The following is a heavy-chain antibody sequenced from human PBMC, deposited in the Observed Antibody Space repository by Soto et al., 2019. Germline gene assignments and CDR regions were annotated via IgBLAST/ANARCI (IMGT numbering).Heavy chain of an antibody. CDR3: ASQLIVRGNDAFDI. CDR2: IYHSGTT. Sequence: QVQLQESGPGLVKPSGTLALTCAVSSGSISSPNWWSWVRQPPGKGREWIGEIYHSGTTNYNPSLRSRVTMSVDKSKNQVYLKLSSVTAADTAIYYCASQLIVRGNDAFDIWGQGTVVTVSS. V-gene: IGHV4-4*02. J-gene: IGHJ3*02. CDR1: SGSISSPNW. D-gene: IGHD3-10*01.